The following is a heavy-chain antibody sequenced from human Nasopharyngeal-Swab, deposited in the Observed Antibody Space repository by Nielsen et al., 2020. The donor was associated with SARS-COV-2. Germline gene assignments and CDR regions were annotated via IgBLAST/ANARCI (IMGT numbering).Heavy chain of an antibody. V-gene: IGHV3-64*04. J-gene: IGHJ4*02. D-gene: IGHD3/OR15-3a*01. CDR3: ARDRDYSFDY. CDR2: INDYEDRL. Sequence: GESLKISCSASGFTFSVYAMHWVRQAPGKGLESVSTINDYEDRLYYADSVKGRFTISRDNAKNSLFLQMNSLRDEDTAVYYCARDRDYSFDYWGQGTLVTVSS. CDR1: GFTFSVYA.